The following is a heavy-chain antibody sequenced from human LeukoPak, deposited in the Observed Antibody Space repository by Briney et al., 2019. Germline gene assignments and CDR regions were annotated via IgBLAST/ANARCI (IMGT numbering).Heavy chain of an antibody. Sequence: ASVKVSCKASGYTFTGYYMHWVRQAPGQGLEWMGWINPNSGGTNYAQKFQGRVTMTRDTSISTAYMELSRLRSDDTAVYYCARGPYDILTGYSDPYWYFDLWGRGTLVTVSS. J-gene: IGHJ2*01. V-gene: IGHV1-2*02. CDR2: INPNSGGT. D-gene: IGHD3-9*01. CDR1: GYTFTGYY. CDR3: ARGPYDILTGYSDPYWYFDL.